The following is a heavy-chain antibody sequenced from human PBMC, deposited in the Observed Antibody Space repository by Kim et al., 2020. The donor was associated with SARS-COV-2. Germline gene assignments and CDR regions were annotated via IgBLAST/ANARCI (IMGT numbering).Heavy chain of an antibody. V-gene: IGHV3-33*01. Sequence: GGSLRLSCAASGFTFSSYGMHWVRQAPGKGLEWVAVIWYDGSNKYYADSVKGRFTISRDNSKNTLYLQMHSLRAEDTAVYYCARDQGGVGDFDYWGQGTLVTVSS. CDR1: GFTFSSYG. J-gene: IGHJ4*02. D-gene: IGHD1-26*01. CDR3: ARDQGGVGDFDY. CDR2: IWYDGSNK.